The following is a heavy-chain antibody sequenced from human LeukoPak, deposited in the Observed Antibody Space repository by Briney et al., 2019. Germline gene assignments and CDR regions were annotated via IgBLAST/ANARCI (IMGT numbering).Heavy chain of an antibody. J-gene: IGHJ6*04. CDR1: GFTFSSYE. CDR3: ASSSDIYGSGSYFNSLGDV. V-gene: IGHV3-48*03. D-gene: IGHD3-10*01. Sequence: GGSLRLSCAASGFTFSSYEMNWVRQAPGKGLEWVSYISSSGSTTYYADSVKGRFTISRDNSKNTLYLQMNSLRAEDTAVYYCASSSDIYGSGSYFNSLGDVWGKGTTVSISS. CDR2: ISSSGSTT.